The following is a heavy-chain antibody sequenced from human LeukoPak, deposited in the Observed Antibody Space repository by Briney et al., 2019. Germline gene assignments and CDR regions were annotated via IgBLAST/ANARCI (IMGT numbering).Heavy chain of an antibody. V-gene: IGHV4-34*01. CDR2: INHSGST. Sequence: PSETLSLTCAVYGGSFSGYYWSWIRQPPGKGLEWIGEINHSGSTNYNPSLKSRVTISVDTSKNQFSLKLSSVTAADTAVYYCATTILLWFGTNTFDPWGQGTLVTVSS. CDR3: ATTILLWFGTNTFDP. CDR1: GGSFSGYY. J-gene: IGHJ5*02. D-gene: IGHD3-10*01.